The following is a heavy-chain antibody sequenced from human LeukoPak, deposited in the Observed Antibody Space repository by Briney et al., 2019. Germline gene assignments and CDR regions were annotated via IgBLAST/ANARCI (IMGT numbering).Heavy chain of an antibody. Sequence: GGSLRLSCAASGFTFSSYAMSWVRQAPGKGLEWVSAISGSGITTYYADSVKGRFTISRDNSKNTLYLQMNSLRAEDTAVYYCARTKYDFWSGYHGMDVWGQGTTVTVSS. CDR2: ISGSGITT. CDR1: GFTFSSYA. V-gene: IGHV3-23*01. CDR3: ARTKYDFWSGYHGMDV. J-gene: IGHJ6*02. D-gene: IGHD3-3*01.